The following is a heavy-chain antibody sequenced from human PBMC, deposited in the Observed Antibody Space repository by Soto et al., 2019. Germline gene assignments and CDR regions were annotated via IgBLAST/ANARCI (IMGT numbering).Heavy chain of an antibody. Sequence: EVQLLESGGGLVQPGGSLRLSCVASGFTFSSYAMSWVRQSPGKGLEWVSAISGSGGSTYYADSVKGRFTISRDNSKNKLYLQMNSLRAEDTAVYYCAKDPSLRFLSFFNYWGQGTLVTVSS. CDR1: GFTFSSYA. V-gene: IGHV3-23*01. D-gene: IGHD1-26*01. CDR3: AKDPSLRFLSFFNY. CDR2: ISGSGGST. J-gene: IGHJ4*02.